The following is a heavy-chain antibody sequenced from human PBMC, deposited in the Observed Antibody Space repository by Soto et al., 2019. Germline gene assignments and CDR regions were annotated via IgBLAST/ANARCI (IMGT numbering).Heavy chain of an antibody. CDR2: ISHSGST. CDR3: AREYTYGSNFFDC. CDR1: GGSISSSAYY. Sequence: QVQLQESGPGLVKPSQTLSLTCTVSGGSISSSAYYWSWIRQHPGKGLEWSGYISHSGSTYYNQSLKSRVIISVDTSKNQFSLSLTSVTAADTAVYYCAREYTYGSNFFDCWGQGALVTVSS. D-gene: IGHD5-18*01. J-gene: IGHJ4*02. V-gene: IGHV4-31*03.